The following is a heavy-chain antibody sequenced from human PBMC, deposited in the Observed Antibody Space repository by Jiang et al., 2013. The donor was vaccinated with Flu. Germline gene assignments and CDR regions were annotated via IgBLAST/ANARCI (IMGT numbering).Heavy chain of an antibody. Sequence: FTSYGISWVRQAPGQGLEWMGWISAYNGNTNYAQKLQGRVTMTTDTSTSTAYMELRSLRSDDTAVYYCARDFGSYYYDSSGSGEVNDFDYWGQGTLVTVSS. CDR2: ISAYNGNT. CDR1: FTSYG. D-gene: IGHD3-22*01. CDR3: ARDFGSYYYDSSGSGEVNDFDY. J-gene: IGHJ4*02. V-gene: IGHV1-18*01.